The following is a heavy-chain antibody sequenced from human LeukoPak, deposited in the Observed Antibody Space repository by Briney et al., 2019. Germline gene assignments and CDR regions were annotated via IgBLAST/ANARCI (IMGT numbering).Heavy chain of an antibody. CDR3: AKAGSQQWRPVGALGY. D-gene: IGHD6-19*01. CDR1: GFTFSSYG. V-gene: IGHV3-30*02. Sequence: GGSLRLSCAASGFTFSSYGMHWVRQAPGKGLEWVAFIRYDGSNKYYADSVKGRFTISRDNSKNTLYLQMNSLRAEDTAVYYCAKAGSQQWRPVGALGYWGQGTLVTVSS. CDR2: IRYDGSNK. J-gene: IGHJ4*02.